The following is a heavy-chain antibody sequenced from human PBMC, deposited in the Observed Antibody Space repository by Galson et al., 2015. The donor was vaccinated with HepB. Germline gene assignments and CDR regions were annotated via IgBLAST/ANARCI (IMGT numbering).Heavy chain of an antibody. D-gene: IGHD3-22*01. V-gene: IGHV1-24*01. CDR3: ARDDSSGYRYDAFDI. CDR1: GYTLTELS. CDR2: FDPEDGET. Sequence: SVKVSCKVSGYTLTELSMHWVRQAPGKGLEWMGGFDPEDGETIYAQKFQGRVTMTEDTSTDTAYMELSRLGSDDTAVYYCARDDSSGYRYDAFDIWGQGIMVTVSS. J-gene: IGHJ3*02.